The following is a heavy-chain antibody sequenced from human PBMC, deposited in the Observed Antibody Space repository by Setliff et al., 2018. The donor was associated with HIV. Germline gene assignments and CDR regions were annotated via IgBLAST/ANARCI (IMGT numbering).Heavy chain of an antibody. CDR1: GYTFINYD. CDR3: ARSPAGSAGTEYDY. D-gene: IGHD6-13*01. Sequence: ASVKVSCKASGYTFINYDACWVRQAAGQGLEWVGWMNPKSGNTGHAQKFQGRVTLTSDTSISTAYMVLSSLKSEDTAVYYCARSPAGSAGTEYDYWGLGSLVTVSS. V-gene: IGHV1-8*02. J-gene: IGHJ4*02. CDR2: MNPKSGNT.